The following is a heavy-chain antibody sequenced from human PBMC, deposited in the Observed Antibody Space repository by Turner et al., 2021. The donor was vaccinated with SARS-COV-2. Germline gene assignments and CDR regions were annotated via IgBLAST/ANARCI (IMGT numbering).Heavy chain of an antibody. J-gene: IGHJ4*02. CDR3: ARAGNCAGGSCYFDY. V-gene: IGHV4-34*01. Sequence: QVQLQEWGAGLLKPSETLSLTCAIYGGSFSGFYWSWIRQPLVQGLEWIAEFDHSGSTNTNPSLKSRVTISVDTSKNQFSLKLSSVTAADTAVYYCARAGNCAGGSCYFDYWGQGTLVTVSS. D-gene: IGHD2-15*01. CDR1: GGSFSGFY. CDR2: FDHSGST.